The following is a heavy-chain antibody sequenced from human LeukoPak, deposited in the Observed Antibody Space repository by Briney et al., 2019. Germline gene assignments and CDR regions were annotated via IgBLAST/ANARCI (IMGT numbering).Heavy chain of an antibody. J-gene: IGHJ4*02. D-gene: IGHD5-18*01. Sequence: GGSLRLSCAASGFTFDDYAMHWVRQAPGKGLEWVSGISWNSGSIGYADSLKGRFTISRDNAKNSLYLQINSLRAEDTALYYCVKGRGGRIQPVYGGYWGQGTLVTASS. CDR2: ISWNSGSI. V-gene: IGHV3-9*01. CDR3: VKGRGGRIQPVYGGY. CDR1: GFTFDDYA.